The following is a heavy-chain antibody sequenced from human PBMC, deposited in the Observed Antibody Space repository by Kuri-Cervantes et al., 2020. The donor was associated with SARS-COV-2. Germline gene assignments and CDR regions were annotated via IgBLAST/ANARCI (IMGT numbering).Heavy chain of an antibody. V-gene: IGHV3-48*01. J-gene: IGHJ6*02. Sequence: GESLKISCAASGFTFGSFAMNWVRQAPGKGLEWVSYISSSSSSTYSADSVKGRFTISRDNAKNSLYLQMNSLRAEDTAVYYCARHVLRFLEWRPSYYYYGMDVWAQGTTVTFPS. CDR3: ARHVLRFLEWRPSYYYYGMDV. CDR1: GFTFGSFA. D-gene: IGHD3-3*01. CDR2: ISSSSSST.